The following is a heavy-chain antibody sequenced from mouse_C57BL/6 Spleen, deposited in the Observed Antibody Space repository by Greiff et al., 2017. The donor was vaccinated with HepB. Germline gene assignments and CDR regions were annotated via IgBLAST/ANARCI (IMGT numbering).Heavy chain of an antibody. J-gene: IGHJ3*01. CDR1: GYAFSSYW. CDR3: ASGSYYGSSPAY. D-gene: IGHD1-1*01. CDR2: IYPGDGDT. Sequence: QVHVKQSGAELVKPGASVKISCKASGYAFSSYWMNWVKQRPGKGLEWIGQIYPGDGDTNYNGKFKGKATLTADKSSSTAYMQLSSLTSEDSAVYFCASGSYYGSSPAYWGQGTLVTVSA. V-gene: IGHV1-80*01.